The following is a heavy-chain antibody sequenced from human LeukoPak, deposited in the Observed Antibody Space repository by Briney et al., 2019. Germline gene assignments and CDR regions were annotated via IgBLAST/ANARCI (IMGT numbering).Heavy chain of an antibody. D-gene: IGHD1-26*01. J-gene: IGHJ4*02. CDR3: ASGEWELLFFRDY. CDR1: GGSISSHY. V-gene: IGHV4-59*11. Sequence: SETLSLTCTVSGGSISSHYWSWIRQPPGKGLEWIGYIYYSGSTSYNPSLKSRVTISVDTSKNQFSLKLSSVTAADTAVYYCASGEWELLFFRDYWGQGTLVTVSS. CDR2: IYYSGST.